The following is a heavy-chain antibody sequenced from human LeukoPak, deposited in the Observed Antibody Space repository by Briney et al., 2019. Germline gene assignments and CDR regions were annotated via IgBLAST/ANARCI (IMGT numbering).Heavy chain of an antibody. D-gene: IGHD6-19*01. CDR1: GFTFSSYA. V-gene: IGHV3-23*01. CDR2: ISASGSNT. J-gene: IGHJ4*02. Sequence: PGGSLRLSCAASGFTFSSYAMSWVRQAPGKGLEWVSAISASGSNTYYADSVKGRFTISRDNSKNTLYLQMNSPRAEDTAVYYCAKDRGQQWLFDYWGQGTLVTVSS. CDR3: AKDRGQQWLFDY.